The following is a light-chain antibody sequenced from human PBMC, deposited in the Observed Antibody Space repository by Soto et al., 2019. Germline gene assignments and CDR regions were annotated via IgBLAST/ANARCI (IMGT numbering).Light chain of an antibody. CDR2: PAS. V-gene: IGKV1-NL1*01. CDR3: QQYDNGPLT. CDR1: QDIKTS. J-gene: IGKJ4*01. Sequence: DIQMTQSPPSLSASIGDRVSITCRASQDIKTSLAWYQKKPGEPPQLLIFPASRSEGGVPSRFRGSGSGTDFTLTITGLQPEDFAAYYCQQYDNGPLTFGWGTEVE.